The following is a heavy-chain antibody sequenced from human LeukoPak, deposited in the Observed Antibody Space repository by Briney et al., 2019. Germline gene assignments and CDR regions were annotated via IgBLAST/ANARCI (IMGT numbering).Heavy chain of an antibody. J-gene: IGHJ4*02. CDR3: AKPAQTQTDHFDY. D-gene: IGHD1-14*01. V-gene: IGHV3-43D*03. Sequence: GGSLRLSCAASGFTFDDYAMHWVRQAPGKGLEWVSLISWDGGSTYYADSVKGRFTISRDNSKNSLYLQMNSLRAEDTALYYCAKPAQTQTDHFDYWGQGTLVTVSS. CDR1: GFTFDDYA. CDR2: ISWDGGST.